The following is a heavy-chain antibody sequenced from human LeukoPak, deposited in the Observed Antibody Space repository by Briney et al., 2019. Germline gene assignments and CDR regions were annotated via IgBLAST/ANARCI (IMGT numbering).Heavy chain of an antibody. D-gene: IGHD6-13*01. J-gene: IGHJ6*02. CDR3: ARDKPRYSSSWYLYYYYGMDV. V-gene: IGHV3-48*04. Sequence: GGSLRLSCAASGFTFSSYSMNWVRQAPGKGLEWVSYISSSGSTIYYADSVKGRFTISRDNAKNSLYLQMNSLRAEDTAVYYCARDKPRYSSSWYLYYYYGMDVWGQGTTVTVSS. CDR1: GFTFSSYS. CDR2: ISSSGSTI.